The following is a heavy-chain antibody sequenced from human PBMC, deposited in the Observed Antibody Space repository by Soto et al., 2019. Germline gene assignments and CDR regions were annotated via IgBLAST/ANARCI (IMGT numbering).Heavy chain of an antibody. Sequence: EEQLVESGGGLVQPGGSKRLSCAASGFTFSSYSMNWVRQAPGKGLEWVSNISSSSSTIYYADSVNGRFTISRDNAKNSLYLQMNSLRDEDTAVYYCARDFYDSSGYNTSPWYYGRDVWGQGTTVTVSS. CDR3: ARDFYDSSGYNTSPWYYGRDV. J-gene: IGHJ6*02. D-gene: IGHD3-22*01. CDR2: ISSSSSTI. V-gene: IGHV3-48*02. CDR1: GFTFSSYS.